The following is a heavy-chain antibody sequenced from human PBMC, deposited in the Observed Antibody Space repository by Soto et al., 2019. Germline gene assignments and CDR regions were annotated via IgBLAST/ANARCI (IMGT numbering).Heavy chain of an antibody. CDR2: ISSTTNYI. CDR3: ARESEDLTSNFDY. CDR1: GFTFTRHS. V-gene: IGHV3-21*06. Sequence: GGSLRLSCAASGFTFTRHSMNWVRQAPGKGLEWVSSISSTTNYIYYGDSMKGRFTISRDNAKNSLYLEMNSLRPEDTAVYYCARESEDLTSNFDYWGQGTLVTVSS. J-gene: IGHJ4*02.